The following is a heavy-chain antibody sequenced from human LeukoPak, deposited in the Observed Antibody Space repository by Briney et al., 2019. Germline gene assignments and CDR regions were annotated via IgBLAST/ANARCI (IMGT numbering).Heavy chain of an antibody. D-gene: IGHD3-10*01. Sequence: ASVEVSCKASGYTFTGYYMHWVRQAPGQGLEWMGWMNPNSGNTGYAQKFQGRVTMTRNTSISTAYMELSSLRSEDTAVYYCARGPIMVRGIVWGQGTTVTVSS. CDR3: ARGPIMVRGIV. CDR1: GYTFTGYY. V-gene: IGHV1-8*02. J-gene: IGHJ6*02. CDR2: MNPNSGNT.